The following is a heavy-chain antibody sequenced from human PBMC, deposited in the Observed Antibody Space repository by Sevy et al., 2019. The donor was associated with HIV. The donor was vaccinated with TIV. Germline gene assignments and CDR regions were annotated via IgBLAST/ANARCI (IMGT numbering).Heavy chain of an antibody. V-gene: IGHV1-18*01. D-gene: IGHD4-17*01. CDR3: AGRGRRTVQSDY. Sequence: ASVKVSCKASGYTFTSYGISWVRQAPGQGLEWMGWISAYNGNTNYAQKLQGRVTMTTDTSTSTAYMELRSLRSDDTAVDYWAGRGRRTVQSDYWGQGTLVTVSS. J-gene: IGHJ4*02. CDR2: ISAYNGNT. CDR1: GYTFTSYG.